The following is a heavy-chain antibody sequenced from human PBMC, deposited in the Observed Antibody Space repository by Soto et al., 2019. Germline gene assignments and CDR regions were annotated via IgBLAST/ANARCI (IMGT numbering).Heavy chain of an antibody. CDR2: ISAYNGNT. J-gene: IGHJ6*02. Sequence: ASVKVSCKASGYTFTSYGISWVRQAPGQGLEWMGWISAYNGNTNYAQKLQGRVTTTTDTSTSTAYMELRSLRSDDTAVYYCARGIVGATYYYYGMDVWGQGTTVTVSS. CDR3: ARGIVGATYYYYGMDV. CDR1: GYTFTSYG. V-gene: IGHV1-18*01. D-gene: IGHD1-26*01.